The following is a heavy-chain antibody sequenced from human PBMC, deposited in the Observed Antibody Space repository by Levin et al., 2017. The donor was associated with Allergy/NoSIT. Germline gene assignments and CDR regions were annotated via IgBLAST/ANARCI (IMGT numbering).Heavy chain of an antibody. CDR1: GGSFSDYV. J-gene: IGHJ6*02. Sequence: SQTPSLTCAVSGGSFSDYVWIWIRQSPGKGPEWIGQINHSGFTDYNPSLKSRVTISLDTPKSQFSLRLRSVTAADAAKYYCARGRREAVWTKSILNYFYYGMDVWGQGTTVAVSS. CDR2: INHSGFT. CDR3: ARGRREAVWTKSILNYFYYGMDV. D-gene: IGHD1/OR15-1a*01. V-gene: IGHV4-34*01.